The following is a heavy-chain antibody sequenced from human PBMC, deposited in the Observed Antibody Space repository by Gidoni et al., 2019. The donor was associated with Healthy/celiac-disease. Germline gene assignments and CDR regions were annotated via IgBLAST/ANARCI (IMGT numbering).Heavy chain of an antibody. CDR3: ARHPLVSYQLPPRYYFDY. D-gene: IGHD2-2*01. Sequence: QLQLQESGPGLVKPSEPLSLTCTVSGRSISSSSYYWGWIRPPPGKGLDWIGSIYYSGTTSSNPSLKSLVTISVDTSKNQFSLKLSSVTAADTAVYYCARHPLVSYQLPPRYYFDYWGQGTLVTVSS. V-gene: IGHV4-39*01. CDR1: GRSISSSSYY. J-gene: IGHJ4*02. CDR2: IYYSGTT.